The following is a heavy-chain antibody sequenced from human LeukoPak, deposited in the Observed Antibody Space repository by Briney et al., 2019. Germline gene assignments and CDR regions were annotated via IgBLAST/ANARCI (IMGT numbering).Heavy chain of an antibody. V-gene: IGHV4-34*01. CDR3: ARFDFWSGYYDY. CDR2: INHSGSI. D-gene: IGHD3-3*01. J-gene: IGHJ4*02. CDR1: GGSFSGYY. Sequence: SETLSLTCAVYGGSFSGYYWSWIRQPPGKGLEWIGEINHSGSINYNPSLKSRVTISVDTSKNQFSLKLSSVTAADTAVYYCARFDFWSGYYDYWGQGTLVTVSS.